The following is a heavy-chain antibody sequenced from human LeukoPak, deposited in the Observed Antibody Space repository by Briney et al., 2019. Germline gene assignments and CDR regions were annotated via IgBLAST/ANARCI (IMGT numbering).Heavy chain of an antibody. CDR2: ISAYNGNT. CDR1: GYTFTSYG. Sequence: ASVKVSCKASGYTFTSYGISWVRQAPGQGLEWMGWISAYNGNTNYAQKLQGRVTMTTDTSTSTAYMELRSLRSDGTAVYYCARGYYYDSSGYYSWFDPWGQGTLVTVSS. V-gene: IGHV1-18*01. J-gene: IGHJ5*02. CDR3: ARGYYYDSSGYYSWFDP. D-gene: IGHD3-22*01.